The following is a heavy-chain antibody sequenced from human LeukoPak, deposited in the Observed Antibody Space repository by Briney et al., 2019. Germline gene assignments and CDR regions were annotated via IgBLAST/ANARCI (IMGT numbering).Heavy chain of an antibody. J-gene: IGHJ4*02. CDR1: GFSFSNSW. D-gene: IGHD3-10*01. Sequence: GASLRLSCAASGFSFSNSWMNWVRQAPGQGLEWVANIKEDGSEKNYVDSVKGRFTISRDNAKNSLYLQMNILRVEDTAMYYCVTRGRWGQGTLVTVSS. CDR2: IKEDGSEK. CDR3: VTRGR. V-gene: IGHV3-7*01.